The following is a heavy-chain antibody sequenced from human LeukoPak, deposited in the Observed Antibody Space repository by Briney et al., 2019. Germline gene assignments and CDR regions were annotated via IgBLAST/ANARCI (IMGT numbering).Heavy chain of an antibody. D-gene: IGHD2-2*01. V-gene: IGHV4-38-2*02. CDR3: AGDERYCSSTSCSNYYYYGMDV. CDR1: GYSISSGYY. J-gene: IGHJ6*04. Sequence: SETLCVTCTVPGYSISSGYYWGWIRQPPGKGREWIGSIYHSGSTNYNPSLKSRVTMSVDTSKNQFSLKLSSVTAADTAVYYCAGDERYCSSTSCSNYYYYGMDVWGKGTTVTVSS. CDR2: IYHSGST.